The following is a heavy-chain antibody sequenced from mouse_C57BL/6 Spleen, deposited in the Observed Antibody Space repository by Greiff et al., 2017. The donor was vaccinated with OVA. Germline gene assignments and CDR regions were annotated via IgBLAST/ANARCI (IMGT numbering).Heavy chain of an antibody. D-gene: IGHD2-3*01. CDR1: GYTFTDYE. Sequence: VKLVESGAELVRPGASVTLSCKASGYTFTDYEMHWVKQTPVHGLEWIGAIDPESGGTAYNQKFKGKAILTADKSSSTAYMELRSLTSEDSAVYYCTSPSLYDGYYPFAYWGQGTLVTVSA. CDR2: IDPESGGT. J-gene: IGHJ3*01. CDR3: TSPSLYDGYYPFAY. V-gene: IGHV1-15*01.